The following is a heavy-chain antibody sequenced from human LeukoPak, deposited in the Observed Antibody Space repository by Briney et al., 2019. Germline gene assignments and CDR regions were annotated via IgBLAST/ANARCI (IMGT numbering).Heavy chain of an antibody. CDR1: GFTFSSYT. V-gene: IGHV3-21*04. Sequence: GGSLRLSCAASGFTFSSYTMNWVRQSPGKGLEWVSSISSSSTYIYYADSVKGRFTISRDNSKNTLYLQMNSLRAEDTAVYYCAKDRGRAVAGTTPFDYWGKGTTVTVSS. J-gene: IGHJ4*03. CDR2: ISSSSTYI. D-gene: IGHD6-19*01. CDR3: AKDRGRAVAGTTPFDY.